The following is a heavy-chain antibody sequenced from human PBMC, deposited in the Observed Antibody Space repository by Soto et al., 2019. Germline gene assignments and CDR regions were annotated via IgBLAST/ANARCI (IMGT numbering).Heavy chain of an antibody. CDR3: TRKTPPTGMEV. CDR2: IGSGGDT. V-gene: IGHV3-13*01. CDR1: GFTLSSYD. Sequence: EVQLVESGGGLVQPGGSLRLSCAASGFTLSSYDIHWVRQATGEGLAWVSGIGSGGDTHYADSVKGRVIISREDGKNSLYLQMNNLRVGYTAVYYCTRKTPPTGMEVWGQGATVTVSS. D-gene: IGHD3-9*01. J-gene: IGHJ6*02.